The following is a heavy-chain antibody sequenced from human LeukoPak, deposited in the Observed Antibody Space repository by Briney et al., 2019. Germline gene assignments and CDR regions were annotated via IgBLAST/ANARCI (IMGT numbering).Heavy chain of an antibody. CDR2: IYYSGST. J-gene: IGHJ4*02. V-gene: IGHV4-38-2*02. Sequence: GSLRLSCAASGFTFSSYAMSWVRQAPGKGLEWIGSIYYSGSTYYNPSLKSRVTISVDTSKNQFSLKLSSVTAADTAVYYCARDSGAAAGTPFDYWGQGTLVTVSS. D-gene: IGHD6-13*01. CDR1: GFTFSSYA. CDR3: ARDSGAAAGTPFDY.